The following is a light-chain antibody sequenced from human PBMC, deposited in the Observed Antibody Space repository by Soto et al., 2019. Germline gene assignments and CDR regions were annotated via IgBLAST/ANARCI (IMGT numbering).Light chain of an antibody. V-gene: IGLV1-51*01. CDR2: DNN. J-gene: IGLJ2*01. CDR1: SSNIGNNY. Sequence: QSVLTQPPSVSAAPGQKVTISCTGSSSNIGNNYVSWYQQLPGTAPKLLMYDNNKRPSGVPVRFSGSKSGTSATLGITGLQTGDEDDYYCGTWDSSLSAVVFGGGTKLTVL. CDR3: GTWDSSLSAVV.